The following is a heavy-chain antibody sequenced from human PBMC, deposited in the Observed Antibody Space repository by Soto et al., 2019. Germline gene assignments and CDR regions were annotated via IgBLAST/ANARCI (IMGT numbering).Heavy chain of an antibody. CDR1: GYSFTTHA. Sequence: ASVKVSCKASGYSFTTHAMIWVRQAPGQRPEWMGWINTGNGNTRYSPKFQGRVNITRGTSASTAYMELSSLKSEDTAVYYCARGEQLYHYYYGMDVWGQGSTVTVSS. J-gene: IGHJ6*02. V-gene: IGHV1-3*04. CDR2: INTGNGNT. CDR3: ARGEQLYHYYYGMDV.